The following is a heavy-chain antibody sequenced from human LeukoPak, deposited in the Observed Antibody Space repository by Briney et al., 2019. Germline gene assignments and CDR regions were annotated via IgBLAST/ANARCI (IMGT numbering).Heavy chain of an antibody. Sequence: GGSLRLSCAASGFTFSSSTMHWVRQAPGKGLEWVAIMSSDGSNKYYGDSVKGRFTVSRDTSKNTVYLQMNSLRAEDTAVYYCARGEPGTTMGVDFWGQGTLVTVSS. CDR3: ARGEPGTTMGVDF. J-gene: IGHJ4*02. V-gene: IGHV3-30*04. CDR1: GFTFSSST. D-gene: IGHD1-1*01. CDR2: MSSDGSNK.